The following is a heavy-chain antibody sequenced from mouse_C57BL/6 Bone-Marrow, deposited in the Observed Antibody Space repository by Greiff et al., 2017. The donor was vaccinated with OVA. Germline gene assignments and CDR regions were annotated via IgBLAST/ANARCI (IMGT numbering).Heavy chain of an antibody. D-gene: IGHD2-10*02. V-gene: IGHV5-9*01. J-gene: IGHJ1*03. CDR3: ARPQYGNYWYFDV. CDR2: ISGGGGNT. Sequence: EVQVVESGGGLVKPGGSLKLSCAASGFTFSSYTMSWVRQTPEKRLEWVATISGGGGNTYYPDSVKGRFTISRDNAKNTLYLQMSSLRSEDTALYYCARPQYGNYWYFDVWGTGTTVTVSS. CDR1: GFTFSSYT.